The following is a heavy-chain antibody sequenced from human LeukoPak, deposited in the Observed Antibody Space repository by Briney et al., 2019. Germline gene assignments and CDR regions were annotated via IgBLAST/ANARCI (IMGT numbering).Heavy chain of an antibody. V-gene: IGHV3-30*03. CDR2: ISYDGSSK. CDR1: GFTFSSYG. CDR3: ARASSSSEGFDY. D-gene: IGHD6-6*01. J-gene: IGHJ4*02. Sequence: GGSLRLSCAASGFTFSSYGMHWVRQAPGKGLEWVAVISYDGSSKYYADSVKGRFTISRDNSKNTLYLQMNSLRAEDAAVYYCARASSSSEGFDYWGQGTLVTVSS.